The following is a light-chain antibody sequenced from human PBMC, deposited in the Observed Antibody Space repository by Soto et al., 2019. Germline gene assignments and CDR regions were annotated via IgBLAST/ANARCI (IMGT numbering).Light chain of an antibody. Sequence: LTQPASVSDSPGQSITISCTGTSSDVGGSNFVSWYQQHPGKPPKLIIYDVANRPSGVSNRFSGSKSGSTASLIISRLQTEDEADYYCVSYTSSTTYVFGTRTKVTVL. CDR1: SSDVGGSNF. CDR3: VSYTSSTTYV. J-gene: IGLJ1*01. V-gene: IGLV2-14*03. CDR2: DVA.